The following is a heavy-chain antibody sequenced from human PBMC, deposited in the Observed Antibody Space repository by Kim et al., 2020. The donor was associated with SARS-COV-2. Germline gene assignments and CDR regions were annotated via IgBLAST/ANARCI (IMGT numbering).Heavy chain of an antibody. J-gene: IGHJ6*02. CDR2: ISGSSERT. D-gene: IGHD4-17*01. CDR1: GFTFTNYA. CDR3: AKEGGVNTAYFSAMDV. V-gene: IGHV3-23*01. Sequence: GGSLRLSCAASGFTFTNYAMAWVQAPGKGLEWVSSISGSSERTYYTGSVKGRFTISRDNSGNALYLEMTSLRAEDTAVYYCAKEGGVNTAYFSAMDVWG.